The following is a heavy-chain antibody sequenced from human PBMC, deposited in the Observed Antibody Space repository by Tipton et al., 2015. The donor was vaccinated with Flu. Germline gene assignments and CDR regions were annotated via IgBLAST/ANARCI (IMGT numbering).Heavy chain of an antibody. D-gene: IGHD6-19*01. J-gene: IGHJ2*01. CDR1: GGSISSYY. Sequence: TLSLTCTVSGGSISSYYWSWIRQPPGKGLEWIGNIYYSGSTNYNPSLKSRGTTSVGTSKNQFSLKLSSVTAADTAVYYCARGIAVDLEAWWYFDLWGRGTLVTVSS. CDR3: ARGIAVDLEAWWYFDL. CDR2: IYYSGST. V-gene: IGHV4-59*07.